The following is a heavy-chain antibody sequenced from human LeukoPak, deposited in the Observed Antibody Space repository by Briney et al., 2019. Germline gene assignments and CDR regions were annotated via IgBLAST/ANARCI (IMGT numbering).Heavy chain of an antibody. V-gene: IGHV4-4*07. Sequence: SETLSLTCTVSGGSISSYYWSWIRQPAGKGLEWIGRIYTSGSTNYSPSLKSRVTMSVDTSKNQFSLKLSSVTAADTAVYYCARRGLFGAAAIRNAFDIWGQGTMVTVSS. D-gene: IGHD6-13*01. J-gene: IGHJ3*02. CDR3: ARRGLFGAAAIRNAFDI. CDR2: IYTSGST. CDR1: GGSISSYY.